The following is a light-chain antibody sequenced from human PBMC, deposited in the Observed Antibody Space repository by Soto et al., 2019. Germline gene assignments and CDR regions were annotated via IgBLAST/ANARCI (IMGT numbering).Light chain of an antibody. CDR3: QQANSFPRT. V-gene: IGKV1D-12*01. Sequence: DIQMTQSPSSVSASVGDRVTITCRASQAISTWLAWYQQKPGKAPKLLIYAASNLKTGVPSRFSGSGSGTDFNLTISSLQPEDFATYYCQQANSFPRTFGQGTKVEIK. J-gene: IGKJ1*01. CDR2: AAS. CDR1: QAISTW.